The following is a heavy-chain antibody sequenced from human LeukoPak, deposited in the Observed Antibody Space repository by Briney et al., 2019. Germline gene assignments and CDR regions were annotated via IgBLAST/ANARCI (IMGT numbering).Heavy chain of an antibody. V-gene: IGHV4-34*01. Sequence: PSETLSLTCAVYGGSFSGYYWSWIRQPPGKGLEWIGEINHSGSTNYNPSLKSRVTISVDTSKNQFSLKLSSVTAADTAVYYCASWTGIAAAGTGSFDPWGQGTLVTVSS. J-gene: IGHJ5*02. CDR2: INHSGST. CDR1: GGSFSGYY. CDR3: ASWTGIAAAGTGSFDP. D-gene: IGHD6-13*01.